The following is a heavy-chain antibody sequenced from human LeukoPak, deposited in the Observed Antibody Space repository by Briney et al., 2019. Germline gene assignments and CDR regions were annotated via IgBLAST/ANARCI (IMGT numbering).Heavy chain of an antibody. CDR1: GGSISSGGYY. CDR2: IYYSGST. CDR3: VRRTSGSYSDY. Sequence: SETLSLTCTVSGGSISSGGYYWSWIRQHPGKGLEWIGYIYYSGSTYYNPSLKSRVTISVDTSKNQFSLKLNSVTAADTAVYYCVRRTSGSYSDYWGQGTLVTVSS. D-gene: IGHD1-26*01. J-gene: IGHJ4*02. V-gene: IGHV4-31*03.